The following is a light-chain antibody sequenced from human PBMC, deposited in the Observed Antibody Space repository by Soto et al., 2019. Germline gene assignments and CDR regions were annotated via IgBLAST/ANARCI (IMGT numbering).Light chain of an antibody. CDR1: QTISSL. Sequence: IQMKQSPSTLTGSVGDRVIITGSARQTISSLLAWYQQKPGKAPKLLIYDASSLESGVPSRFSGSGSGTEFTLTISSLQPDDFATYYCQQYNSYSVTFGQGTKVDTK. CDR3: QQYNSYSVT. V-gene: IGKV1-5*01. CDR2: DAS. J-gene: IGKJ1*01.